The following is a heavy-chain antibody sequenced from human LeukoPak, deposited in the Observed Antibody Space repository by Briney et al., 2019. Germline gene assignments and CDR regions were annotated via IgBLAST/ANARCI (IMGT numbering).Heavy chain of an antibody. CDR2: INPNSGGT. V-gene: IGHV1-2*02. CDR1: GYTFTGYY. D-gene: IGHD3-9*01. CDR3: ANENVLRYFDWLSGAGYYGMDV. J-gene: IGHJ6*02. Sequence: ASLKVSCKASGYTFTGYYMHWVRQAPGQGLEWMGWINPNSGGTNYAQKFQGRVTMTRDTSISTAYMELSRLRSDDTAVYYCANENVLRYFDWLSGAGYYGMDVWGQGTTVTVSS.